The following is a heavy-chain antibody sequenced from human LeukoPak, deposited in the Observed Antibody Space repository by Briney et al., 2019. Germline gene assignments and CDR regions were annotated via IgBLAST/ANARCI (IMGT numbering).Heavy chain of an antibody. J-gene: IGHJ1*01. V-gene: IGHV3-23*01. CDR2: ISGSGGST. CDR1: GFTFSSYA. D-gene: IGHD1-26*01. Sequence: GGSLRLSCAASGFTFSSYAMSRVRQAPGKGLEWVSAISGSGGSTYYADSVKGRFTISRDNSKNTLYLQMNSLRAEDTAVYYCAKSRRELPIFAEYFQHWGQGNLVTVSS. CDR3: AKSRRELPIFAEYFQH.